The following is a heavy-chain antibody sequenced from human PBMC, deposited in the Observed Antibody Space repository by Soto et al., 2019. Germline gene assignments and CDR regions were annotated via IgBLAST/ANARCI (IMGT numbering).Heavy chain of an antibody. CDR2: VSYEGNNK. D-gene: IGHD2-2*01. CDR1: GFTFNNYN. V-gene: IGHV3-30-3*01. CDR3: ARAGSTTSQPHVWYEYGMAV. J-gene: IGHJ6*02. Sequence: QVQLVESGGGVVQPGRSLRLSCAASGFTFNNYNLHWVRQAPGKGLEWVAVVSYEGNNKYYGDSVKGRFTISKDDSKTTVSLQMTSLRSWDTAKEDCARAGSTTSQPHVWYEYGMAVWGLGTTVTVSS.